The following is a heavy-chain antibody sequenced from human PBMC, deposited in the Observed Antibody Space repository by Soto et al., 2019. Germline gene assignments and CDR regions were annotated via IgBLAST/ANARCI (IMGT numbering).Heavy chain of an antibody. Sequence: LSLTCAVYGGSFSGYYWSWIRQPPGKGLEWVGRSRNKANRYSTEYAGPVKGRFSISRDDSKNSMYLEMNSLKTEDTAVYYCVRGYNSFDMWGRGT. V-gene: IGHV3-72*01. D-gene: IGHD1-20*01. J-gene: IGHJ3*02. CDR3: VRGYNSFDM. CDR2: SRNKANRYST. CDR1: GGSFSGYY.